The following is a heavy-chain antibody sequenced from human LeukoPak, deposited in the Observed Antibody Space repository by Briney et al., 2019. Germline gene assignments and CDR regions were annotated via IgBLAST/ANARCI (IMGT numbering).Heavy chain of an antibody. J-gene: IGHJ3*02. D-gene: IGHD2-15*01. CDR3: ARERDIVVVVAADYDAFDI. CDR2: INHSGST. CDR1: GGSFSGYY. V-gene: IGHV4-34*01. Sequence: SETLSLTCAVYGGSFSGYYWSWIRQPPGKGLEWIGEINHSGSTNYNPSLKSRVTISADTSKNQFSLKLSSVTAADTAVYYCARERDIVVVVAADYDAFDIWGQGTMVTVSS.